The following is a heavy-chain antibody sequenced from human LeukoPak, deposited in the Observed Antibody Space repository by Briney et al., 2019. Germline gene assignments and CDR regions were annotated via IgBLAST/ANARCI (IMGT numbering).Heavy chain of an antibody. Sequence: SETLSLTCTVSGGSISSYYWSWIRQPPGKGLEWIGYIYYSGSTNYNPSLKSRVTISVDTSKNQFSLKLSSVTAADTAVYYCARGATDLSPEIWSGYYRGAPGFDYWGQGTLVTVSS. CDR1: GGSISSYY. D-gene: IGHD3-3*01. CDR2: IYYSGST. CDR3: ARGATDLSPEIWSGYYRGAPGFDY. J-gene: IGHJ4*02. V-gene: IGHV4-59*01.